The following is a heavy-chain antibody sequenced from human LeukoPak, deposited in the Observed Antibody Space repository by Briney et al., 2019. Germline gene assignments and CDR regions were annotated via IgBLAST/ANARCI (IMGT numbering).Heavy chain of an antibody. CDR3: ARGRPGNGDFDY. D-gene: IGHD4-17*01. CDR2: IKQDGSEK. J-gene: IGHJ4*02. Sequence: PGGSLRLSCAASGFTFSSYWMSWVRQAPGKGLGWVANIKQDGSEKYYVDSVKGRFSISRDNARNSLYLQMNSLRVEDTAVYYCARGRPGNGDFDYWGQGTLVTVSS. CDR1: GFTFSSYW. V-gene: IGHV3-7*01.